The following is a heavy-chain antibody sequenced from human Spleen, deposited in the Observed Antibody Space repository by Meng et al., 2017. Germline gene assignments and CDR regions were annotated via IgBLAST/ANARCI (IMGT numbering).Heavy chain of an antibody. J-gene: IGHJ4*02. D-gene: IGHD3-10*01. CDR1: GGSISSYY. Sequence: GSLRLSCTVSGGSISSYYWSWIRQPAGKGLEWIGRIYTSGSTNYNPSLKSRVTMSVDTSKNQFSLKLSSVTAADTAVYYCARDGVWFGDVDWGQGTLVTVSS. CDR2: IYTSGST. CDR3: ARDGVWFGDVD. V-gene: IGHV4-4*07.